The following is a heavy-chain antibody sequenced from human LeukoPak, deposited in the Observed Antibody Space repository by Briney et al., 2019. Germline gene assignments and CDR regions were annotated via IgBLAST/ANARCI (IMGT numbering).Heavy chain of an antibody. Sequence: SETLSLTCAVYGGSFSGYYWSWIRQPPGKGLEWIGEINHSGSTNYNPSLKSRVTISVDTSKNQFSLKLSSVTAADTAVYYCARRRKWELLRANWFDPWGQGTLVTVSS. J-gene: IGHJ5*02. CDR1: GGSFSGYY. V-gene: IGHV4-34*01. D-gene: IGHD1-26*01. CDR2: INHSGST. CDR3: ARRRKWELLRANWFDP.